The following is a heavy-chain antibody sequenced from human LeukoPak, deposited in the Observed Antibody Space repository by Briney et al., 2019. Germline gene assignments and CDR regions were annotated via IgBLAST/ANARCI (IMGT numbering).Heavy chain of an antibody. CDR3: ARGGRFGELSSSL. J-gene: IGHJ4*02. CDR2: INTDGSST. CDR1: GFTFSSYW. D-gene: IGHD3-10*01. V-gene: IGHV3-74*01. Sequence: GGSLRLSCAASGFTFSSYWMHWVRQAPGKGLAWVSRINTDGSSTSNADSVKGRFTVSRDNAKNTLYLQLSSLRAKDTAVYYCARGGRFGELSSSLWGQGTLVTVSS.